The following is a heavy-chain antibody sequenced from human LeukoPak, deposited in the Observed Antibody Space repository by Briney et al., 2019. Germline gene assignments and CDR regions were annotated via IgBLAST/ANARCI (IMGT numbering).Heavy chain of an antibody. CDR2: IYPGDSDT. CDR1: GYSFTSYW. D-gene: IGHD3-10*01. CDR3: ATPPGPWFGESNRDY. V-gene: IGHV5-51*01. Sequence: GESLKISCKGSGYSFTSYWIGWVRQMPGKGLEWMGIIYPGDSDTRYSPSFQGQVTIPADKSISTAYLQWSSLKASDTAMYYCATPPGPWFGESNRDYWGQGTLVTVSS. J-gene: IGHJ4*02.